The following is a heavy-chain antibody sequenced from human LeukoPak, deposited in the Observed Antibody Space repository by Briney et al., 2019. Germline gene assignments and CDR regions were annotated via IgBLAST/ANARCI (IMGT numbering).Heavy chain of an antibody. D-gene: IGHD5-18*01. CDR3: TSDTVDTTLGIDY. V-gene: IGHV3-74*01. J-gene: IGHJ4*02. CDR2: INSVGSRT. Sequence: GGSLRLSCAASGFTFSSHWMHWVCQAPGKGLVWVSRINSVGSRTDYADSVKGRFTISRDNARNTLYLQMNSLRAEDTAVYYCTSDTVDTTLGIDYWGQGTLVTVSS. CDR1: GFTFSSHW.